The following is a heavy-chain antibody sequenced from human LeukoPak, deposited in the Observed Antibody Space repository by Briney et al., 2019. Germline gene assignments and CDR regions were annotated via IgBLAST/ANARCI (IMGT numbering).Heavy chain of an antibody. J-gene: IGHJ4*02. CDR3: ARDADSSSYPDY. Sequence: GGSLRLSCAASGFTFSSYNMNWVRQAPGKGLEWVSSISSSSSYIYYADSVKGRFTISRDNAKNSLYLQMNSLRAEDTAVYYCARDADSSSYPDYWGQGTLVTVSS. CDR2: ISSSSSYI. D-gene: IGHD6-13*01. V-gene: IGHV3-21*01. CDR1: GFTFSSYN.